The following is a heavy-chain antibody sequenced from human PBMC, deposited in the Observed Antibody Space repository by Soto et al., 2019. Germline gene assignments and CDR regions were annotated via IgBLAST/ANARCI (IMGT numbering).Heavy chain of an antibody. Sequence: GGSLRLSCAASGFTFSSYSMNWVRQAPGKGLEWVSYISSSSSTIYYADSVKGRFTISRDNAKNSLYLQMNSLRDEDTAVYYCAREDYYDGSGAPPTGWFDPWGQGTLVTVSS. CDR1: GFTFSSYS. J-gene: IGHJ5*02. D-gene: IGHD3-22*01. CDR2: ISSSSSTI. CDR3: AREDYYDGSGAPPTGWFDP. V-gene: IGHV3-48*02.